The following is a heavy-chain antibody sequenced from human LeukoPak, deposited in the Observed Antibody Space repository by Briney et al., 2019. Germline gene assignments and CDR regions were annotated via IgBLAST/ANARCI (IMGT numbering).Heavy chain of an antibody. J-gene: IGHJ3*02. V-gene: IGHV3-23*01. CDR3: AKWRYYDSSGDDDAFDI. Sequence: GGSLRLSCAASGFTFSSYAMSWVRQLPGKGLEWVSAISGNGGSTYYADSVKGRFTISRDNSKNTLYLQMNSLRAEDTAVYYCAKWRYYDSSGDDDAFDIWGQGTMVTVSS. CDR2: ISGNGGST. CDR1: GFTFSSYA. D-gene: IGHD3-22*01.